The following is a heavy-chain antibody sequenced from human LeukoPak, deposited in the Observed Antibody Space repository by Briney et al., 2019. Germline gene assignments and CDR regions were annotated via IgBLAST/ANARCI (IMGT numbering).Heavy chain of an antibody. CDR2: INPSGGST. Sequence: ASVKVSCKASGYTFTSYYMHWVRQAPGQGLEWMGIINPSGGSTSYAQKFQGRVTMTRDMSTSTVYMELRSLRSDDTAVYYCARGMNTKPNWGSYRYTLGLAYDYWGQGTLVTVSS. D-gene: IGHD3-16*02. V-gene: IGHV1-46*01. CDR3: ARGMNTKPNWGSYRYTLGLAYDY. CDR1: GYTFTSYY. J-gene: IGHJ4*02.